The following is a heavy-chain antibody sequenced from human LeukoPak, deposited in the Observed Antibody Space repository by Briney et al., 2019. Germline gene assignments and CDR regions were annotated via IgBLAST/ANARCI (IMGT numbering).Heavy chain of an antibody. CDR2: IIPIFGTA. CDR1: GYTFTGYY. CDR3: AREGSGSYYLFDY. Sequence: GASVKVSCKASGYTFTGYYMHWVRQAPGQGLEWMGGIIPIFGTANYAQKFQGRVTITADESTSTAYMELSSLRSEDTAVYYCAREGSGSYYLFDYWGQGTLVTVSS. J-gene: IGHJ4*02. D-gene: IGHD3-10*01. V-gene: IGHV1-69*13.